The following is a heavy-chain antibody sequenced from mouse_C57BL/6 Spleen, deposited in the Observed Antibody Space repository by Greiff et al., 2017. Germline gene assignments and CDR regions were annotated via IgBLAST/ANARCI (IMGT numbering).Heavy chain of an antibody. CDR2: ISYDGSH. CDR3: ARGGRYGDYAGADAMDY. V-gene: IGHV3-6*01. J-gene: IGHJ4*01. D-gene: IGHD2-13*01. Sequence: ESGPGLVKPSQSLSLTCSVTGYSITSGYYWNWIRQFPGNKLEWMGYISYDGSHNYNPSLKNRISITRDTSKNQFFLKLNSVTTEDTATYYCARGGRYGDYAGADAMDYWGQGTSVTVSS. CDR1: GYSITSGYY.